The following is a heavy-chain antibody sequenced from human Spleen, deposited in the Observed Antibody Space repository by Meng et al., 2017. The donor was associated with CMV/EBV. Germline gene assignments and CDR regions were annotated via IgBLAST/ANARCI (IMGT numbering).Heavy chain of an antibody. J-gene: IGHJ4*02. Sequence: GQPLVWGPGLANPSQTLSLSSTCPVGSISSGTYYWGWIRQLPGKGLEWIAYIHYSGSTYYSPSLKSRVTISVDTSKNQFSLKLSSVTAADTAVYYCARGGDGYRSRLFHFDYWGQGTLVTVSS. D-gene: IGHD5-24*01. CDR1: VGSISSGTYY. V-gene: IGHV4-30-4*08. CDR2: IHYSGST. CDR3: ARGGDGYRSRLFHFDY.